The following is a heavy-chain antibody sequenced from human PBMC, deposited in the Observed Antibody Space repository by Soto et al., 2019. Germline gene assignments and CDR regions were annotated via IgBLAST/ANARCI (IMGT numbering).Heavy chain of an antibody. J-gene: IGHJ4*02. D-gene: IGHD5-18*01. CDR1: GGTFSSYA. V-gene: IGHV1-69*13. CDR2: IIPIFGTA. CDR3: ARGPKRGRGYSYGHFDY. Sequence: ASVKVSCQASGGTFSSYAISWVRQAPGQGLEWMGGIIPIFGTANYAQKSQGRVTITADESTSTAYMELSSLRSEDTAVYYCARGPKRGRGYSYGHFDYWGQGTLVTVSS.